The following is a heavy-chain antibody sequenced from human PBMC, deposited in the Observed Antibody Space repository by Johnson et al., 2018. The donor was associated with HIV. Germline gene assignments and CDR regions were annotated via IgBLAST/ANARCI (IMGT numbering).Heavy chain of an antibody. CDR1: GFTFSSYD. V-gene: IGHV3-13*01. D-gene: IGHD3-22*01. Sequence: VQLVESGGGVVQPGGSLRLSCAASGFTFSSYDMHWVRQATGKGLEWVSAIGTAGDTYYPGSVKGRFTISRENAKNSLYLQMNSLRAGDTAVYYCARGSSYYYDSSGSDAFDIWGQGTMVTVSS. CDR2: IGTAGDT. J-gene: IGHJ3*02. CDR3: ARGSSYYYDSSGSDAFDI.